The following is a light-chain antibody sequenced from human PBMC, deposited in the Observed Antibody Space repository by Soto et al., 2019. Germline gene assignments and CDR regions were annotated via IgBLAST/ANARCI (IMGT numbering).Light chain of an antibody. CDR2: EVS. V-gene: IGLV2-14*01. CDR1: SGDVGGYKF. J-gene: IGLJ1*01. CDR3: GSYTGNICV. Sequence: QSVLTQPASVSGSPGQSITIYCTGTSGDVGGYKFVSWYQQHPGKAPKLMIYEVSNRPSGVSSRFSGSKSGNTASLTISGLQAEDEADYFCGSYTGNICVFGNGTKVTVL.